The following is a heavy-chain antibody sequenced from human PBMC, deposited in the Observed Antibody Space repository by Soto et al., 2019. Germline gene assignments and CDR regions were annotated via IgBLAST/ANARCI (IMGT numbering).Heavy chain of an antibody. J-gene: IGHJ6*02. CDR2: IYPGDSDT. CDR3: ARHNVNHITIFGVVIYGGMDV. D-gene: IGHD3-3*01. CDR1: GYSFTSYW. Sequence: EVQLVQSGAEVKKPGESLKISCKGSGYSFTSYWIGWVRQMPGKGLEWMGIIYPGDSDTKYSPSFQGQVTISADKSISTAYLQWSSLKASDTAMYYCARHNVNHITIFGVVIYGGMDVWGQGTTVTVSS. V-gene: IGHV5-51*01.